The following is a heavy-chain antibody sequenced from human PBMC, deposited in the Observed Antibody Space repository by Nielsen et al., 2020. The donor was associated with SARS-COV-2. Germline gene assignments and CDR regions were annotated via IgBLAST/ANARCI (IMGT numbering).Heavy chain of an antibody. Sequence: GGSLRLSCAASGFTFDDYAMHWVRQAPGKGLEWDSGISWNSGSIGYADSVKGRFTISRDNAKNSLYLQMNSLRAEDTALYYCANHGDYDAFDIWGQGTMVTVSS. CDR2: ISWNSGSI. CDR1: GFTFDDYA. CDR3: ANHGDYDAFDI. V-gene: IGHV3-9*01. D-gene: IGHD4-17*01. J-gene: IGHJ3*02.